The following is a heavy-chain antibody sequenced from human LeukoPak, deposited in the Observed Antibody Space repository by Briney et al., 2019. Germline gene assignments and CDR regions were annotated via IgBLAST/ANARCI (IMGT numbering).Heavy chain of an antibody. D-gene: IGHD6-19*01. J-gene: IGHJ4*02. Sequence: GGSLRLSCAASGFTFSSYSMNWVRQAPGKRLEWVSSISSSSIYIYYADSVKGRFTISRDNAKTSLYLQMNSLRAEDTAVYYCARDGAAGPLFDYWGQGTLVTVSS. CDR1: GFTFSSYS. CDR2: ISSSSIYI. CDR3: ARDGAAGPLFDY. V-gene: IGHV3-21*01.